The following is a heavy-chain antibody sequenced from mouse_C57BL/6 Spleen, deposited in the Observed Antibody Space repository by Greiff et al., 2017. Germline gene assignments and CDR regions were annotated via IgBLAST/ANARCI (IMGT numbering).Heavy chain of an antibody. V-gene: IGHV1-55*01. CDR1: GYTFTRYW. Sequence: QVQLQQPGAELVKPGASVTMSCKASGYTFTRYWITWVKQRPGQGLEWIGDIYTGGGSTNYNEKFKSKATLTGDTSSSTAYMQLSSLTSEDSAVYYCARWDYDYWGQGTLVTVSA. CDR2: IYTGGGST. CDR3: ARWDYDY. D-gene: IGHD2-4*01. J-gene: IGHJ3*01.